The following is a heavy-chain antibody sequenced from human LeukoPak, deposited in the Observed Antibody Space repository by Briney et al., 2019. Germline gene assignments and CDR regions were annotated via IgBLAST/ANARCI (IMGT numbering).Heavy chain of an antibody. CDR1: GGSISTSRSY. J-gene: IGHJ4*02. D-gene: IGHD3-10*01. V-gene: IGHV4-39*07. Sequence: PSETLSLTCTVSGGSISTSRSYGAWIRQPPGKGLEWIGNISYSGDTYYNPSHESRVTISVDTSRNQFSLKLNSVTAADTAVYYCARALALWFGEFDYWGQGTLVTVSS. CDR3: ARALALWFGEFDY. CDR2: ISYSGDT.